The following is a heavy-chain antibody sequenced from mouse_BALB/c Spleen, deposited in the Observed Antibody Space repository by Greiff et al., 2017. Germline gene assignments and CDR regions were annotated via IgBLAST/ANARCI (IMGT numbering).Heavy chain of an antibody. V-gene: IGHV5-12-1*01. D-gene: IGHD2-1*01. CDR2: ISSGGGST. CDR1: GFAFSSYD. Sequence: VHLVESGGGLVNPGGSLKLSCAASGFAFSSYDMSWVRQTPEKRLEWVAYISSGGGSTYYPDTVKGRFTIARDNAKNTLYLQMSSLKSEDTAMYYCARLWGNYLLYYFDYWGQGTTLTVSS. CDR3: ARLWGNYLLYYFDY. J-gene: IGHJ2*01.